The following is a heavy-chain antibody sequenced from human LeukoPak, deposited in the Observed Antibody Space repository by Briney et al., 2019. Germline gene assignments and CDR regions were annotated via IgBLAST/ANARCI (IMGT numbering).Heavy chain of an antibody. J-gene: IGHJ1*01. Sequence: PGGSLRLSCAASEFTFSSYAMHWVRRAAGKGLEWVAVISYDGGNKYYADSVKGRFTISRDNSKNTLYLQMNSLRDEDTAMYYRASAYGDYDLLSEYFKHWGQGTLVTVSS. CDR2: ISYDGGNK. CDR3: ASAYGDYDLLSEYFKH. V-gene: IGHV3-30-3*01. D-gene: IGHD4-17*01. CDR1: EFTFSSYA.